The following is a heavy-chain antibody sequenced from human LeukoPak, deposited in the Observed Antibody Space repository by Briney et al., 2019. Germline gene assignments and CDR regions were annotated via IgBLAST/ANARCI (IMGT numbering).Heavy chain of an antibody. D-gene: IGHD4-17*01. V-gene: IGHV1-18*01. CDR2: ISPYKGNA. CDR3: ARAQHYGEYVFGYFDY. CDR1: DYTFSTYV. J-gene: IGHJ4*02. Sequence: ASVKVSCKASDYTFSTYVISWVRQAPGQGLEWMGWISPYKGNAIYAQKLQGRVTMTTDTSTGAAYMELRSLTSDDTAVYYCARAQHYGEYVFGYFDYSGQGTLVTVSS.